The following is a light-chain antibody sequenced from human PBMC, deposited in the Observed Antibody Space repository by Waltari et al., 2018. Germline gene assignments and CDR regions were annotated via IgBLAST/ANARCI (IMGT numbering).Light chain of an antibody. Sequence: EIVLTQSPATLSLSLGERGTLSCRASQSVSSSLAWYQQKPGQPPRLLIYGASSRATGIPDRFSVSGSGTDFTLTISSLEPEDVAIYYCHQYSNWPLTFGGGTKVEIK. J-gene: IGKJ4*01. V-gene: IGKV3-15*01. CDR1: QSVSSS. CDR2: GAS. CDR3: HQYSNWPLT.